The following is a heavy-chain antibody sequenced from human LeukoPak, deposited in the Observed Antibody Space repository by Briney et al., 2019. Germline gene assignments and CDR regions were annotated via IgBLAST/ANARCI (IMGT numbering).Heavy chain of an antibody. CDR3: ARRSYSSSWYGGSRYYYYGMDV. Sequence: GASVKVSCKASGYTITSYDINWVRQATGQGLEWMGWMNPNSGNTGYAQKFQGRVTMTRNTSISTAYMELSSLRSEDTAVYYCARRSYSSSWYGGSRYYYYGMDVWGQGTTVTVSS. CDR2: MNPNSGNT. CDR1: GYTITSYD. J-gene: IGHJ6*02. D-gene: IGHD6-13*01. V-gene: IGHV1-8*01.